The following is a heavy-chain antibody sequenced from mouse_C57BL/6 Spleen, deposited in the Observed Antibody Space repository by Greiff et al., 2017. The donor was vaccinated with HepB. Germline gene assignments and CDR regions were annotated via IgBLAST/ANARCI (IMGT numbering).Heavy chain of an antibody. J-gene: IGHJ4*01. CDR1: GFTFTDYY. CDR2: IRNKANGYTT. V-gene: IGHV7-3*01. CDR3: ARSGYDDAMDY. D-gene: IGHD2-14*01. Sequence: EVMLVESGGGLVQPGGSLSLSCAASGFTFTDYYMSWVRQPPGKALEWLGFIRNKANGYTTEYSASVKGRFTISRDNSQSILYIQMNALRAEDSATYYCARSGYDDAMDYWGQGTSVTVSS.